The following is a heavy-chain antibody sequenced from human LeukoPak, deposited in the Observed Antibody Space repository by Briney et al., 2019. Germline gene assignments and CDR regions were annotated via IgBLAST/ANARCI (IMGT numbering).Heavy chain of an antibody. CDR2: INHSGST. CDR3: ARGFRY. J-gene: IGHJ4*02. V-gene: IGHV4-34*01. CDR1: GGSFSGYY. D-gene: IGHD2/OR15-2a*01. Sequence: PSETLSLTCAVYGGSFSGYYWSWIRQPPGKGLEWIGEINHSGSTNYNPSLKSRVTISVDTSKNQFSLKLSPVTAADTAVYYCARGFRYWGQGTLVTVSS.